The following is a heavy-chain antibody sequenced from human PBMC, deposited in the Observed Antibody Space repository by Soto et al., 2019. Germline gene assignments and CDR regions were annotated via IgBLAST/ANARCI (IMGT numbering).Heavy chain of an antibody. CDR2: INHTGGT. Sequence: SETLSLTCAVYGGSVNGYYWNWIRQPPGKGLEWIGEINHTGGTHYNPSLKSRVTMSVDTSKNQFSLRLSSVTAADTAIYYCATRITVFGLLIPPFDPWGQGTQDTSPQ. J-gene: IGHJ5*02. CDR3: ATRITVFGLLIPPFDP. V-gene: IGHV4-34*01. D-gene: IGHD3-3*01. CDR1: GGSVNGYY.